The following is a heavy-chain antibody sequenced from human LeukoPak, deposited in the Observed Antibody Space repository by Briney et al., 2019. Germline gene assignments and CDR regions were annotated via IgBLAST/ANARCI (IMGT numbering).Heavy chain of an antibody. J-gene: IGHJ4*02. D-gene: IGHD3-10*01. CDR1: GCTFTGYY. CDR2: INPNSGGT. Sequence: ASVKVSCKASGCTFTGYYMHWVRQAPGQGLEWMGWINPNSGGTNYAQKFQGGVTMTRDTSISTAYMELSRLRSDDTAVYYCAKTPGVSKRGYYFDYWGQGTLVTVSS. V-gene: IGHV1-2*02. CDR3: AKTPGVSKRGYYFDY.